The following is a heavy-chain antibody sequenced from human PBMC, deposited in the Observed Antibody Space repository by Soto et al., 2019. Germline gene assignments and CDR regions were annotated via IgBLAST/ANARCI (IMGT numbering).Heavy chain of an antibody. D-gene: IGHD3-10*01. J-gene: IGHJ6*02. CDR2: IYYSGST. Sequence: SETLSLTCTVSGGSISSGGYYWSWIRQHPGKGLEWIGYIYYSGSTYYNPSLKSRVTISVDTSKNQFSLKLSSVTAADTAVYYCARAPPPYYYGSGDDNYGMDVWGQGTTVTVSS. CDR1: GGSISSGGYY. V-gene: IGHV4-31*03. CDR3: ARAPPPYYYGSGDDNYGMDV.